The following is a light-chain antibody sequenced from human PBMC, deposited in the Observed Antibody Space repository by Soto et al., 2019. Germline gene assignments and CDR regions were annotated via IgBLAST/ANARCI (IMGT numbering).Light chain of an antibody. CDR2: GAS. Sequence: EIVLTQSPGTLSLSPGERATLSCRASQRVSTSYLAWYHQRPGQAPRLLIYGASSRATGIPDRFSGSGSGTDFTLTISRLEPEDFAVYYCQQYASSPWTFGQGTKVEIK. CDR3: QQYASSPWT. J-gene: IGKJ1*01. CDR1: QRVSTSY. V-gene: IGKV3-20*01.